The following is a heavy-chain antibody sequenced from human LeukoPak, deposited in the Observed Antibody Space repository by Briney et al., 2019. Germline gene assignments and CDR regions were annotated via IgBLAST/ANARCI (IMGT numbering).Heavy chain of an antibody. D-gene: IGHD1-20*01. Sequence: PGGSLRLSCAASGFTFSSYGMSWVRQAPGKGLEWVSVISGSGGSTYYADSVKGRFTISRDNSKNTLYLQMNSLRAEDTAVYYCAKGYRYNWNDAPGYDYWGQGTLVTVSS. J-gene: IGHJ4*02. CDR3: AKGYRYNWNDAPGYDY. V-gene: IGHV3-23*01. CDR1: GFTFSSYG. CDR2: ISGSGGST.